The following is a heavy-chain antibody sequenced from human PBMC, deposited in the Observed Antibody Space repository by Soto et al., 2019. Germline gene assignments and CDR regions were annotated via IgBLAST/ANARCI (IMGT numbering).Heavy chain of an antibody. D-gene: IGHD6-6*01. Sequence: ASVQVSCKASGYTFTGYYMHWVRQAPGQGLEWMGWINPNSGGTNYAQKFQGRVTMTRDTSISTAYMELSRLRSDDTAVYYCAREGSSSSRGYYYYYGMDVWGQGTTVTVSS. J-gene: IGHJ6*02. CDR1: GYTFTGYY. CDR2: INPNSGGT. V-gene: IGHV1-2*02. CDR3: AREGSSSSRGYYYYYGMDV.